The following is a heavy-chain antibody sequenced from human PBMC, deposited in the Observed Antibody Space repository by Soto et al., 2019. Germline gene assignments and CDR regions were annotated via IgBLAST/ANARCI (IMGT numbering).Heavy chain of an antibody. CDR1: GFTVSSNY. D-gene: IGHD4-17*01. J-gene: IGHJ4*02. CDR3: ARDARAHDYGDYYDY. Sequence: GGSLRLSCAASGFTVSSNYMSWVRQAPGKGLEWVSVIYSGGSTYYADSVKGRFTISRDNSKNTLYLQMNSLRAEDTAVYYCARDARAHDYGDYYDYWGQGTLVTVSS. CDR2: IYSGGST. V-gene: IGHV3-66*01.